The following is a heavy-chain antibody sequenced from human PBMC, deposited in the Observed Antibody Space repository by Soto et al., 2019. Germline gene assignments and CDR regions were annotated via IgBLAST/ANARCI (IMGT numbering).Heavy chain of an antibody. V-gene: IGHV1-2*02. J-gene: IGHJ3*02. CDR2: INPNSVGT. CDR3: AREPMVRAAHGFDI. Sequence: QVQLVQSGAEVKKPGASVKVSCKASGYTFTGHYMHWVRQAPGQGLEWMGWINPNSVGTNYAQKFQGRVTMTRDTSISTAYMELSRLRSDDTAVYYCAREPMVRAAHGFDIWGQXTMXXX. D-gene: IGHD3-10*01. CDR1: GYTFTGHY.